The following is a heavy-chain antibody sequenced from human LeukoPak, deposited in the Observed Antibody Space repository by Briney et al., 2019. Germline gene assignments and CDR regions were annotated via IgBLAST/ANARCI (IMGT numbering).Heavy chain of an antibody. Sequence: PSETLSLTCTVSGGSISSYYWSWIRQPPGKGLEWIGYIYYSGSTNYNPSLKSRVTISVDTSKNQFSLKLSSVTAADTAVYYCARLLGYYDYVWGSYRYHFDYWGQGTLVTVSS. CDR3: ARLLGYYDYVWGSYRYHFDY. V-gene: IGHV4-59*01. CDR1: GGSISSYY. CDR2: IYYSGST. J-gene: IGHJ4*02. D-gene: IGHD3-16*02.